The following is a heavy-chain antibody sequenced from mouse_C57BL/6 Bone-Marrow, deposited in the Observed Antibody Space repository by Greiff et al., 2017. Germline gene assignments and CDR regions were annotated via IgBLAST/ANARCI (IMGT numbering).Heavy chain of an antibody. D-gene: IGHD2-2*01. Sequence: QVTLQESGPELVKPGASVKLSCKASGYAFSSYWMNWVKQRPGQGLEWIGRIYPGDGDTNYNGKFKGKATLTADKSSSTAYMQLSSLTSEVSAVYFCAIGGYDAWFAYWGQGTLVTVSA. V-gene: IGHV1-82*01. CDR3: AIGGYDAWFAY. CDR1: GYAFSSYW. CDR2: IYPGDGDT. J-gene: IGHJ3*01.